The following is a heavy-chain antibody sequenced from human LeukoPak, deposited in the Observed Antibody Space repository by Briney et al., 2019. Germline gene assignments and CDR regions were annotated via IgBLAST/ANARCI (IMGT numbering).Heavy chain of an antibody. CDR1: GGSISYYY. D-gene: IGHD6-13*01. CDR3: AREVVGIAAAGFDY. CDR2: IYYSGTT. Sequence: SETLSLTCTVSGGSISYYYWSWIRQSPGKGLEWIGYIYYSGTTNYNPSLKSRVTMSVDTSKNQFSLKLSSVTAADTAVYYCAREVVGIAAAGFDYWGQGTLVTVSS. V-gene: IGHV4-59*12. J-gene: IGHJ4*02.